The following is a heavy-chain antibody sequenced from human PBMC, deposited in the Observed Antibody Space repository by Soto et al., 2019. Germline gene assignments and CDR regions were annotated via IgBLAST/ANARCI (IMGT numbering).Heavy chain of an antibody. Sequence: QVQLVQSGAEVKKPGASLKVSCKASGYTFTSYDINWVRQATGQGLEWMGWMNPNSGNTGYAQKFQGRVTMTRNTSISTAYMELSSLRSEDTAVYYCARTGKVTVGDYYGMDVWGQGTTVTVSS. CDR1: GYTFTSYD. V-gene: IGHV1-8*01. D-gene: IGHD1-1*01. CDR2: MNPNSGNT. CDR3: ARTGKVTVGDYYGMDV. J-gene: IGHJ6*02.